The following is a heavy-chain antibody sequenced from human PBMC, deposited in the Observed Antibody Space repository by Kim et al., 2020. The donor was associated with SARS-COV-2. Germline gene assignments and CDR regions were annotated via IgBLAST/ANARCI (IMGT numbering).Heavy chain of an antibody. CDR1: GGSFSGYY. V-gene: IGHV4-34*01. CDR2: INHSGST. D-gene: IGHD3-10*01. CDR3: ATRSRRGTSCLYYYGSGSYYKGAMPTPCYYGMDV. J-gene: IGHJ6*02. Sequence: SENLSLTCAVYGGSFSGYYWSWIRQPPGKGLEWIREINHSGSTNYNPSLKSRVTISVDTSKNQFSLKLSSVTAADTAVYYCATRSRRGTSCLYYYGSGSYYKGAMPTPCYYGMDVWGQVTTVTVSS.